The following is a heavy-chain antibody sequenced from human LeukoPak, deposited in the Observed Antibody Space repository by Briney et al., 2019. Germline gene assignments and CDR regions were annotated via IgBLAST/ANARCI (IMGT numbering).Heavy chain of an antibody. D-gene: IGHD1-1*01. Sequence: EEPLKISCKGSGYSFTSSWIGWVRQMPGKGLEWMGIIYPCDSDTRYGPSFQGQVTISADKSISTAYLQWSSLNTSDTAMYYCARYTDHNYFDYWGQGTLVTVSS. CDR3: ARYTDHNYFDY. CDR1: GYSFTSSW. V-gene: IGHV5-51*01. CDR2: IYPCDSDT. J-gene: IGHJ4*02.